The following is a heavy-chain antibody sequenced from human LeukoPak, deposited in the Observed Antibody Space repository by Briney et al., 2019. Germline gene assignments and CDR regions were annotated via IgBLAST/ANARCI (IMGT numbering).Heavy chain of an antibody. D-gene: IGHD2-21*02. CDR2: ISRSSSTI. Sequence: GGSLRLSCAASGFTFSSYSMNWVRQAPGKGLEWVSYISRSSSTIYYADSVKGRFTISRDNAKNSLYLQMNSLRAEDTAVYYCARDRDFPRDQLDYWGQGTLVTVSS. CDR1: GFTFSSYS. CDR3: ARDRDFPRDQLDY. V-gene: IGHV3-48*01. J-gene: IGHJ4*02.